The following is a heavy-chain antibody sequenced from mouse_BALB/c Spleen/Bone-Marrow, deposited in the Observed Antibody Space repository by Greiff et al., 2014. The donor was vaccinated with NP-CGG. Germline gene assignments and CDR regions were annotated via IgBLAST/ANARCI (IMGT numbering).Heavy chain of an antibody. D-gene: IGHD2-3*01. Sequence: VQLQQSGAELVKPGASVKLSCTASGFNIKDTYMHRVKQRPEQGLEWIGRIDPANGNTKYDPKFQGKATITADTSSNTAYLQLSSLTSEDTAVYYGARGERWSYAMDYWGQGTSVTVSS. CDR3: ARGERWSYAMDY. V-gene: IGHV14-3*02. CDR2: IDPANGNT. CDR1: GFNIKDTY. J-gene: IGHJ4*01.